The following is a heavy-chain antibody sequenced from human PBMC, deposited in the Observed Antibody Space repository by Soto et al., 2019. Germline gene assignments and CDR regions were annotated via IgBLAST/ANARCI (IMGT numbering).Heavy chain of an antibody. Sequence: SETLSLTCAVSGYSISSSNWWGWIRQPPGKGLEWIGYIYYTGSTHYNPSLKSRVTMSVDTSKNQFSLKLTSVTAVDTAVYYCARVWGGAFDIWGQGTMVTVSS. J-gene: IGHJ3*02. CDR2: IYYTGST. V-gene: IGHV4-28*03. CDR1: GYSISSSNW. CDR3: ARVWGGAFDI. D-gene: IGHD3-10*01.